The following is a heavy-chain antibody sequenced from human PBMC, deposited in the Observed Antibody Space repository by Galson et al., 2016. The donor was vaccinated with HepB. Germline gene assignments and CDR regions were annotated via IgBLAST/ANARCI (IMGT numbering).Heavy chain of an antibody. D-gene: IGHD3-3*01. Sequence: SVKVSCKASGGTLDSYTINWVRQAPGQGLEWMGGIITMFRIANSAQKFQGRVTITANESTSTAYMELSSLRSEDTAIYYCARVYRESGVVVVQDDALHIWGQGTMVTVSS. CDR1: GGTLDSYT. CDR3: ARVYRESGVVVVQDDALHI. J-gene: IGHJ3*02. CDR2: IITMFRIA. V-gene: IGHV1-69*13.